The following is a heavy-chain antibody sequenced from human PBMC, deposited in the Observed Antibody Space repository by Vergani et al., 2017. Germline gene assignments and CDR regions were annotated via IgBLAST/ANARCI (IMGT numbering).Heavy chain of an antibody. CDR1: GFTFSSYA. CDR3: ARGYHYDSSGFEGPIDY. Sequence: EVQLLESGGGLVQPGGSLRLSCAASGFTFSSYAMSWVRQAPGKGLEWVSAISGSGGSTYYADSVKGRFTISRDNSKNSLYLQMNSLRAEDTAVYYCARGYHYDSSGFEGPIDYWGQGTLVTVSS. J-gene: IGHJ4*02. V-gene: IGHV3-23*01. D-gene: IGHD3-22*01. CDR2: ISGSGGST.